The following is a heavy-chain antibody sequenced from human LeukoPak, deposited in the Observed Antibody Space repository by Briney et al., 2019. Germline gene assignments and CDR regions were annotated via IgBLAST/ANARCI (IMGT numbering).Heavy chain of an antibody. V-gene: IGHV3-30*04. D-gene: IGHD3-10*01. Sequence: GGSLRLSCAASGFTFSSYAMHWVRQAPGKGLEWVAVIHYDGTNQYYADSVKGRFTISRDNFKNTLYLQMNSLRVEDTALYYCVNSGFDPWGQGTLVTVSS. J-gene: IGHJ5*02. CDR1: GFTFSSYA. CDR3: VNSGFDP. CDR2: IHYDGTNQ.